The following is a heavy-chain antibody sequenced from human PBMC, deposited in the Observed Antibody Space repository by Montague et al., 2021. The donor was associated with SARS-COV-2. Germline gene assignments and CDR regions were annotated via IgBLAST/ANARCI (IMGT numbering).Heavy chain of an antibody. V-gene: IGHV4-34*01. D-gene: IGHD4-23*01. CDR1: GGSFSGYY. CDR2: INHSGTT. CDR3: ARWDPQTLTLIGLRGKSASDH. Sequence: SETLSLTCAVYGGSFSGYYWTWIRQSPGKGLEWIAEINHSGTTNYNFNPSLRGRVTISVDTSKSQFSLKLSSVTAADTGVYYCARWDPQTLTLIGLRGKSASDHWGQGTLVTVSS. J-gene: IGHJ5*02.